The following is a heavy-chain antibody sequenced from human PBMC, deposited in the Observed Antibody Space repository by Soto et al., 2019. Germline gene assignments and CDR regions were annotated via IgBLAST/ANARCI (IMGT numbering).Heavy chain of an antibody. D-gene: IGHD6-19*01. J-gene: IGHJ5*02. CDR3: ASSIAVAGTGWFDP. V-gene: IGHV4-59*01. CDR1: GGSISSYY. CDR2: IYYSGST. Sequence: QVQLQESGPGLVKPSETLSLTCTVSGGSISSYYWSWIRQPPGKGLEWIGYIYYSGSTNYNPSLKSRVTISVDTSKNQCSLKLCSVTAADTAVYYCASSIAVAGTGWFDPWGQGTLVTVSS.